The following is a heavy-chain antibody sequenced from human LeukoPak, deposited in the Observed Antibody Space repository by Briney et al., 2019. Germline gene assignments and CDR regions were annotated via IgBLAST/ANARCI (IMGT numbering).Heavy chain of an antibody. D-gene: IGHD6-19*01. CDR3: ARVPRRGSGWYGPPYYYYGMDV. CDR1: GGSFSGYY. V-gene: IGHV4-34*01. J-gene: IGHJ6*02. CDR2: INHSGST. Sequence: SGTLSLTCAVYGGSFSGYYWSWIRQPPGKGLEWIGEINHSGSTNYNPSLKSRVTISVDTSKNQFSLKLSSVTAADTAVYYCARVPRRGSGWYGPPYYYYGMDVWGQGTTVTVSS.